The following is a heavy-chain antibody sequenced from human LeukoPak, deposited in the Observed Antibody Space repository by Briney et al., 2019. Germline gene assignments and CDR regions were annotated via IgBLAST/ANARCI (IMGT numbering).Heavy chain of an antibody. CDR1: GFTFITYG. D-gene: IGHD3-16*01. CDR2: IKQDGSEK. Sequence: PGGSLRLSCAASGFTFITYGMHWVRQAPGKGLEWVANIKQDGSEKYYVDSVKGRFTISRDNAKNSLYLQMNSLRAEDTAVYYCARERGLTFDYWGQGTLVTVSS. V-gene: IGHV3-7*01. CDR3: ARERGLTFDY. J-gene: IGHJ4*02.